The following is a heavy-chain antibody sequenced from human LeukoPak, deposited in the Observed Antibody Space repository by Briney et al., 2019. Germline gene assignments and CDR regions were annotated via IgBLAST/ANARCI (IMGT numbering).Heavy chain of an antibody. CDR1: GGSISNYY. CDR3: ATYTAHRGYF. J-gene: IGHJ4*02. D-gene: IGHD2-21*02. Sequence: ASETLSLTCTVSGGSISNYYWSWIRQPAGKGLEWIGHNHTSGITNFNPSLKSRATMSIDTSKNQFSLKLSSVTAADTAIYYCATYTAHRGYFWGQGTL. CDR2: NHTSGIT. V-gene: IGHV4-4*07.